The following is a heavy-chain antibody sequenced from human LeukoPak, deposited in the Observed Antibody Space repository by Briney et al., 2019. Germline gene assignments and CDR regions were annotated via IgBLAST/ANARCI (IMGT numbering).Heavy chain of an antibody. CDR2: ISSSSSYI. V-gene: IGHV3-21*01. D-gene: IGHD5-18*01. Sequence: GSLRLSCAASGFTFSSYSMNWVRQAPGKGLEWVSSISSSSSYIYYADSVKGRFTISRDNAKNSLYLQMNSLRAEDTAVYYCARGESGYSYGINWGQGTLVTVSS. CDR3: ARGESGYSYGIN. CDR1: GFTFSSYS. J-gene: IGHJ4*02.